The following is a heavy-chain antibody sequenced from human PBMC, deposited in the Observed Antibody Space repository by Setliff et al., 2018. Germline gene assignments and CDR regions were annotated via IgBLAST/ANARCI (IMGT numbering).Heavy chain of an antibody. D-gene: IGHD1-1*01. CDR2: IRYDGSYK. Sequence: PGESLKISCVASGFAFSTYGMHWVRQAPGKGLEWVAFIRYDGSYKQYEDSVKGRFTISRDNSENTLDLQMNSLRVEDTALYYCAKVKKQLIRGSGFDLWGQGTLVTVSS. J-gene: IGHJ4*02. CDR3: AKVKKQLIRGSGFDL. CDR1: GFAFSTYG. V-gene: IGHV3-30*02.